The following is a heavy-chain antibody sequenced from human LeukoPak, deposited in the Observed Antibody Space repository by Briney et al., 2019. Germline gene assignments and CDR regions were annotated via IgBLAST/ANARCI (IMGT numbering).Heavy chain of an antibody. CDR2: ISSSGSTI. CDR1: GFTFSSYE. J-gene: IGHJ4*02. V-gene: IGHV3-48*03. Sequence: PGGSLRLSCAASGFTFSSYEMNWVRQAPGKGLEWVLYISSSGSTIYYADSVKGRFTISRDNAKNSLYLQMNSLRAEDTAVYYCARARPYGYSGYTPPFDYWGQGTLVTVSS. D-gene: IGHD5-12*01. CDR3: ARARPYGYSGYTPPFDY.